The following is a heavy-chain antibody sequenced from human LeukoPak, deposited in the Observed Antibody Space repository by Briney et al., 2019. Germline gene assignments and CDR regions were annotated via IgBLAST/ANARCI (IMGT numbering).Heavy chain of an antibody. CDR1: GFTFSDYY. Sequence: GGSLRLSCAASGFTFSDYYMSWIRQAPGKALEWVSYVSSGSSTIYYADSVKGRFTVSRDNGKRSLYLHMNSLRADDTAVYYCAKLPPRGTDDYWGQGTLVTVSS. V-gene: IGHV3-11*01. CDR2: VSSGSSTI. D-gene: IGHD1-1*01. CDR3: AKLPPRGTDDY. J-gene: IGHJ4*02.